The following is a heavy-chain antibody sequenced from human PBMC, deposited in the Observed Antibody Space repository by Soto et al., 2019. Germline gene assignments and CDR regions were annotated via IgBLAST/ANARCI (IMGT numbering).Heavy chain of an antibody. CDR3: ARDSSGWYVGYYYGMDV. Sequence: TLSLTCAVSGGSISSSNWWSWVRQPPGKGLEWIGEIYHSGSTNYNPSLKSRVTISVDKSKNQFSLKLSSVTAADTAVYYCARDSSGWYVGYYYGMDVWGQGTTVTVSS. D-gene: IGHD6-19*01. J-gene: IGHJ6*02. V-gene: IGHV4-4*02. CDR2: IYHSGST. CDR1: GGSISSSNW.